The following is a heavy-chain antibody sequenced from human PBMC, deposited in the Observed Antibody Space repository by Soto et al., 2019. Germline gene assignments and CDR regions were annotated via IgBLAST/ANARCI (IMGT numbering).Heavy chain of an antibody. CDR2: IWYDGSNK. CDR1: GFTFSSYG. J-gene: IGHJ6*02. D-gene: IGHD3-10*01. V-gene: IGHV3-33*01. Sequence: GRSLRLSCAAPGFTFSSYGMHWVRQAPGKGLEWVAVIWYDGSNKYYADSVKGRFTISRDNSKNTLYLQMNSLRSEDTAVYYCARDYYGSGTSIYGMDVWGQGTTVTVS. CDR3: ARDYYGSGTSIYGMDV.